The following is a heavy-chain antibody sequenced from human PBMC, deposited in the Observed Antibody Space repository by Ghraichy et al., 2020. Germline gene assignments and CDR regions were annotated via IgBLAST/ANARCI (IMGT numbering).Heavy chain of an antibody. CDR2: INHSGST. V-gene: IGHV4-34*01. Sequence: SETLSLTCAVYGGSFSGYYWSWIRQPPGKGLEWIGEINHSGSTNYNPSLKSRVTISVDTSKNQFSLKLSSVTAADTAVYYCARGRHDILTGYYNRGEVDYWGQGTLVTVSS. D-gene: IGHD3-9*01. CDR3: ARGRHDILTGYYNRGEVDY. J-gene: IGHJ4*02. CDR1: GGSFSGYY.